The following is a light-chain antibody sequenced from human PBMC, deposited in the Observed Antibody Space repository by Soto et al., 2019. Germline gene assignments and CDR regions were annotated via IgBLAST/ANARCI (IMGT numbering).Light chain of an antibody. J-gene: IGLJ2*01. Sequence: QSVLTQPPSASGTPGQRVTISCSGSSSNIGRNSVNWYQLLPGTAPKLLTYSNTQRPSGVPDRFSGSKSGTSASLAISGLQSEDEADYYCEAWDDSLNGVVFGGGTKVTVL. CDR1: SSNIGRNS. CDR2: SNT. V-gene: IGLV1-44*01. CDR3: EAWDDSLNGVV.